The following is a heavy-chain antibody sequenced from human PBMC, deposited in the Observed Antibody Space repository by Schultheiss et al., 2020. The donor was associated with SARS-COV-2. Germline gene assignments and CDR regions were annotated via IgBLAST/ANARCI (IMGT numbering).Heavy chain of an antibody. V-gene: IGHV1-18*01. J-gene: IGHJ5*02. CDR2: IGPYNGNT. Sequence: GGSLRLSCAASGYTFKIYGLTWVRQAPGQGLEWMGWIGPYNGNTRNAQKFQGRVTMTTDTSTSTAYMELRSLRSDDTAVYYCARLGTLSGSIAAWGQGTLVTVSS. CDR3: ARLGTLSGSIAA. D-gene: IGHD1-26*01. CDR1: GYTFKIYG.